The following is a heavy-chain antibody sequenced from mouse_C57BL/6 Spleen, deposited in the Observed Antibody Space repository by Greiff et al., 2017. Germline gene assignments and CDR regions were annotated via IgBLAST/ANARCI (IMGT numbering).Heavy chain of an antibody. Sequence: QVQLQQPGAELVKPGASVKMSCKASGYTFTSYWITWVKQRPGQGLEWIGDIYPGSGSTNYNEKFKSKATLTVDTSSSTAYMQLSSLTSEDSAVYYCARQGYRSSYGFDYWGQGTTLTVSS. J-gene: IGHJ2*01. V-gene: IGHV1-55*01. CDR3: ARQGYRSSYGFDY. CDR1: GYTFTSYW. D-gene: IGHD1-1*01. CDR2: IYPGSGST.